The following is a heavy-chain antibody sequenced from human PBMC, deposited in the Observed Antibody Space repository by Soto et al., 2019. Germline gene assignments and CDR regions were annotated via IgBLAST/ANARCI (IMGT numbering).Heavy chain of an antibody. CDR3: ARDRVNGYNWYYYYGMDV. CDR2: IYYSGST. D-gene: IGHD5-12*01. CDR1: GGSISSGGYY. V-gene: IGHV4-31*03. Sequence: SETLSLTCTVSGGSISSGGYYWSWIRQHPGKGLEWIGYIYYSGSTYYNPSLKSRVTISVGTSKNQFSLKLSSVTAADTAVYYCARDRVNGYNWYYYYGMDVWGQGTTVTVSS. J-gene: IGHJ6*02.